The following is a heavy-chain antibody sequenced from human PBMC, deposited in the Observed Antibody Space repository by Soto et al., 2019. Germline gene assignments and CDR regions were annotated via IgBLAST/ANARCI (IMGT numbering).Heavy chain of an antibody. D-gene: IGHD1-26*01. CDR2: IYYSGST. CDR1: GGSISSYY. V-gene: IGHV4-59*08. CDR3: ARPEIGIGGDAFDI. J-gene: IGHJ3*02. Sequence: QVQLQESGPGLVKPSETLSLTCTVSGGSISSYYWSWIRQPPGKGLEWIGYIYYSGSTNYNPSLKSRVTISVDTSKNQFSLKLSSVTAADTAVYYCARPEIGIGGDAFDIWGQGTMVTVSS.